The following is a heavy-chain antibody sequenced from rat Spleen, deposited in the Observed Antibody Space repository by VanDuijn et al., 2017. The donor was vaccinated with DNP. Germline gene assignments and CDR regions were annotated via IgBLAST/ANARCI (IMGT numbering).Heavy chain of an antibody. J-gene: IGHJ2*01. V-gene: IGHV5-27*01. CDR1: GLTFSNYG. CDR3: TTDFERGY. Sequence: EVQLVESGGGLVQPGRSLKLSCTASGLTFSNYGMAWVRQAPTKGLEWVASISAGGGNTYYRDSVKGRFTISRDNAKSILYLQMDSLRSEDTATFYCTTDFERGYWGQGVMVTVSS. D-gene: IGHD1-11*01. CDR2: ISAGGGNT.